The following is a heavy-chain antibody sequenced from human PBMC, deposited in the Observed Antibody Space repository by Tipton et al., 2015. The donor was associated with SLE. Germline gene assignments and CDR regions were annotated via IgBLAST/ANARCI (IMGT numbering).Heavy chain of an antibody. D-gene: IGHD6-19*01. V-gene: IGHV4-59*11. J-gene: IGHJ4*02. CDR2: IYYSGST. Sequence: TLSLTCTVSGGSISSHYWSWIRQSPGKGLEWIGYIYYSGSTNYNPSLKSRVTISVDTSKNQFSLKLSSVTAADTAVYYCASGGYSSVTDYWGQGTLVTVSS. CDR3: ASGGYSSVTDY. CDR1: GGSISSHY.